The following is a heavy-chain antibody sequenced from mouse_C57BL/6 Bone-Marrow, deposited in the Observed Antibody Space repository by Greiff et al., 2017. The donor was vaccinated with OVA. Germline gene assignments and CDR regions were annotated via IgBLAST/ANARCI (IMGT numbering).Heavy chain of an antibody. CDR2: ISYDGSN. V-gene: IGHV3-6*01. J-gene: IGHJ3*01. CDR1: GYSITSGYY. D-gene: IGHD2-1*01. Sequence: EVQVVESGPGLVKPSQSLSLTCSVTGYSITSGYYWNWIRQFPGNKLEWMGYISYDGSNKYNPSLKNRITITRDTSKNQFFLKLNSVTTEDTATYYCARGAAIYYGHRGFAYWGQGTLVTVSA. CDR3: ARGAAIYYGHRGFAY.